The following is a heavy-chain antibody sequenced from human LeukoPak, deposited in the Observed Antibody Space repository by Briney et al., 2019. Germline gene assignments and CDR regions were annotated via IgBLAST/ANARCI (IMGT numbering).Heavy chain of an antibody. CDR1: GFTFSSYG. CDR3: ARAGTLTGCDY. D-gene: IGHD3-9*01. Sequence: GGSLRLSCAASGFTFSSYGMHWVRQAPGKGLEWVAVIWYDESNKYYADSVEGRFTISRDNSKNTLYLQMNSLRAEDTAVYYCARAGTLTGCDYWGQGTLVTVSS. J-gene: IGHJ4*02. CDR2: IWYDESNK. V-gene: IGHV3-33*01.